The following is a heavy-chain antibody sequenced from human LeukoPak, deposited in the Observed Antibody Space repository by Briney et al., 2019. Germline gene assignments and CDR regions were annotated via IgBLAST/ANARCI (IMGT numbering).Heavy chain of an antibody. J-gene: IGHJ4*02. V-gene: IGHV1-69*05. Sequence: GASVKVSCEASGGTFSSYAISWVRQAPGQGLEWMGGIIPIFGTANYAQKFQGRVTITTDESTSTAYMELSSLRSEDTAVYYCARSPGIAAAELDWGQGTLVTVSS. CDR2: IIPIFGTA. CDR1: GGTFSSYA. D-gene: IGHD6-13*01. CDR3: ARSPGIAAAELD.